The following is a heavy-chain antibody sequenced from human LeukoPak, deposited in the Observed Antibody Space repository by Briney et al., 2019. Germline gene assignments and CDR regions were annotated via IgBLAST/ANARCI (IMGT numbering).Heavy chain of an antibody. CDR1: GFTFSSYG. V-gene: IGHV3-30*18. J-gene: IGHJ3*02. D-gene: IGHD6-19*01. CDR3: AKDEVPGIAVAKGAFDI. Sequence: GGSLRLSCAASGFTFSSYGMHWVRQAPGKGLEWVAVISYDGSNKYYADSVKGRFTISRDNSKNTLYLQMNSPRAEDTAVYYCAKDEVPGIAVAKGAFDIWGQGQWSPSLQ. CDR2: ISYDGSNK.